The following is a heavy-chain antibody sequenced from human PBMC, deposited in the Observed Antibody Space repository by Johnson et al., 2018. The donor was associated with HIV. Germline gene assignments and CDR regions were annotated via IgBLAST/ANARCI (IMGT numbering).Heavy chain of an antibody. D-gene: IGHD1-7*01. CDR1: GFTFSSAW. CDR3: TTGVNYRGLAFDI. CDR2: INSKTDGATT. J-gene: IGHJ3*02. V-gene: IGHV3-15*01. Sequence: VQLVESGGGVVRPGESLRLSCVASGFTFSSAWMSWVRQAPGKGLEWVGRINSKTDGATTDYAAPVKGRFTISRDDSKNTLYLQMNSLQSEDTAVYYCTTGVNYRGLAFDIWGQGTMVTVSS.